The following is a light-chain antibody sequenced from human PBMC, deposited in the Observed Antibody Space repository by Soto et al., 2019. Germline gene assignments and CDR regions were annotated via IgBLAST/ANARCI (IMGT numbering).Light chain of an antibody. V-gene: IGLV2-23*01. CDR3: CSYAGSSTWV. CDR2: EGS. J-gene: IGLJ3*02. CDR1: RSVFGCYNL. Sequence: QSALTQPASVSGSRGQSITVSCNASRSVFGCYNLVSWYLQRPGKAPELMVYEGSKRPSGVSNRFTGSNSVNTASLTIFGLQADDEADYYCCSYAGSSTWVYGGVTKLTVL.